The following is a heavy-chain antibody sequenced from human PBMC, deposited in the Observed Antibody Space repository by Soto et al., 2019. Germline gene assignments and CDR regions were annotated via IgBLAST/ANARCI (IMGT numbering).Heavy chain of an antibody. V-gene: IGHV4-30-2*01. Sequence: QLQLQESGSGLVKPSQTLSLTCAVSGGSISSGGYSWSWIRQPPGKGLEWIGYIYHSGSTYYNPSLKSRVTISVDRSKNQFSLKRSSVTAADTAVYYCARGGGYCSGGSCYSSPLMNVWGQGTMVTVSS. CDR2: IYHSGST. CDR3: ARGGGYCSGGSCYSSPLMNV. D-gene: IGHD2-15*01. J-gene: IGHJ3*01. CDR1: GGSISSGGYS.